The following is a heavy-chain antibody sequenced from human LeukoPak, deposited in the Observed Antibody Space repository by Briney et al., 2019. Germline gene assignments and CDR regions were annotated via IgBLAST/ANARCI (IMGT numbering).Heavy chain of an antibody. V-gene: IGHV3-23*01. CDR3: AKDSPGYSSGWYKVDY. Sequence: GGSLRLSCAASGFIFSSYAMSWVRQAPGKGREWVSAISGSGGSTYYADSVKGRFTISRDNSQNTLYLQMNSLRAEDTAVYYCAKDSPGYSSGWYKVDYWGQGTLVTVSS. CDR2: ISGSGGST. CDR1: GFIFSSYA. D-gene: IGHD6-19*01. J-gene: IGHJ4*02.